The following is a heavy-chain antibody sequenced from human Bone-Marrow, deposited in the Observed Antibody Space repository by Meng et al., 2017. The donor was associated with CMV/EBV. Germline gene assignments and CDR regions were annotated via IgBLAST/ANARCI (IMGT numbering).Heavy chain of an antibody. CDR3: AKSRGYCTSTTCVYCMAV. V-gene: IGHV3-30*02. D-gene: IGHD2-2*01. Sequence: GESLKISCAASGFTFSTYGMHWVRQAPGKGLEWVTFIRYDGSDKSYIDSVKGRFTISRENSKNTLYLQISSLRAEDTAVYYCAKSRGYCTSTTCVYCMAVWGLGTTVTVSS. CDR2: IRYDGSDK. CDR1: GFTFSTYG. J-gene: IGHJ6*02.